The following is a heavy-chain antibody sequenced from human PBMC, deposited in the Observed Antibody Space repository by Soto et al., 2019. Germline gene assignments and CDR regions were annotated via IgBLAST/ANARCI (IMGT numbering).Heavy chain of an antibody. J-gene: IGHJ5*02. D-gene: IGHD6-13*01. V-gene: IGHV1-18*01. CDR3: ARAPRSSWYAP. Sequence: QVQLVQSGAEVKKPGASVKVSCKASGYTFTSYGISWVRQAPGQGLEWMGWISAYNGNTNYAQKLQGRVTLTTDTPTRTAYMEPRSLRSDDTAVYYCARAPRSSWYAPWGQGTLVTVSS. CDR1: GYTFTSYG. CDR2: ISAYNGNT.